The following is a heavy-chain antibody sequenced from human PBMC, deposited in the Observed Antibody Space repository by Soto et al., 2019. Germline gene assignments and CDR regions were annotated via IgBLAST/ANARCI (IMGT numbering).Heavy chain of an antibody. Sequence: EVHLLESGGGLLHPGDSLRLSCGASGFTFSSCVMTWVRQAPGKGLEWVSCITDSGTGTYYADSVKGRFTISRDNSKNTMYLQMNNLRAEDTGVYYCAKGLINGRWYAEDWGQGTLVTVSS. CDR2: ITDSGTGT. CDR3: AKGLINGRWYAED. V-gene: IGHV3-23*01. J-gene: IGHJ4*02. D-gene: IGHD6-13*01. CDR1: GFTFSSCV.